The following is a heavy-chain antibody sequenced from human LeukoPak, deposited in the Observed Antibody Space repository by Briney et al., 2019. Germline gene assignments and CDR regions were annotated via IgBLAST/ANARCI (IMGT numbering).Heavy chain of an antibody. CDR3: AREEDYYDSSGYYGSDY. J-gene: IGHJ4*02. Sequence: ASVKVSCKASGYTFTSYAMNWVRQAPGQGLEWMGWINTNTGNPTYAQGFTGRFVFSLDTSVSTAYLQISSLKAEDTAVYYCAREEDYYDSSGYYGSDYWGQGTLVTVSS. CDR1: GYTFTSYA. D-gene: IGHD3-22*01. V-gene: IGHV7-4-1*02. CDR2: INTNTGNP.